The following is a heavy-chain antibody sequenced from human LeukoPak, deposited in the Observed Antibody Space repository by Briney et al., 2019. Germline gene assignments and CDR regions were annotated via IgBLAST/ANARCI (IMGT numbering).Heavy chain of an antibody. CDR3: ARGGYRYGMDV. CDR1: GGSISSHY. CDR2: IYYSGST. J-gene: IGHJ6*02. Sequence: SETLSLTCTVSGGSISSHYWSWIRQPPGKGLEWIGYIYYSGSTNYNPSLKSRVTISVDTSKNQFSLKLSSVTAADTAVYYCARGGYRYGMDVWGQGTTVTVSS. V-gene: IGHV4-59*08. D-gene: IGHD6-25*01.